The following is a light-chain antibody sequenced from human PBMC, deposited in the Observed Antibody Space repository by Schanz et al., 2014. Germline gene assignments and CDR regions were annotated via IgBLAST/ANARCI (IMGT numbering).Light chain of an antibody. CDR3: QQYNNWPRT. CDR1: QSVNSN. Sequence: EMVMTQSPATLSVSPGERATLSCRASQSVNSNLAWYQQKSGQAPRLLIYGASTRATGIPARFSGSGSGTEFTLTISSLQSEDFAIYYCQQYNNWPRTFGQGTKVEIK. CDR2: GAS. V-gene: IGKV3-15*01. J-gene: IGKJ1*01.